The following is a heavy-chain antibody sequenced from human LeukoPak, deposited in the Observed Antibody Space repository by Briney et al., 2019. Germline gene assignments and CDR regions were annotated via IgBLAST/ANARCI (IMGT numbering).Heavy chain of an antibody. V-gene: IGHV4-30-2*01. CDR1: GGSISSGGYY. D-gene: IGHD2-2*01. J-gene: IGHJ4*02. Sequence: PSQTLSLTCTVSGGSISSGGYYWSWIRQPPGKGLEWIGYIYHSGSTYYNPSLKSRVTISVDRSKNQFSLKLSSVTAADTAVYYCARILDSTAYEALYWGQGTLVTVSS. CDR3: ARILDSTAYEALY. CDR2: IYHSGST.